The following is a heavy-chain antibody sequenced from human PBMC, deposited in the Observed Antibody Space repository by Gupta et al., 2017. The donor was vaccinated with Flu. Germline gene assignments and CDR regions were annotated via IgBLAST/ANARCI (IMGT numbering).Heavy chain of an antibody. V-gene: IGHV3-23*01. J-gene: IGHJ4*02. D-gene: IGHD2-15*01. CDR3: AGDSGGDCRRGNCYQRTDL. CDR2: INGTGATT. Sequence: KGLEWVSLINGTGATTYYADSVKGRFTISRDNSKNTLYLQMASLRAEDTAIYYCAGDSGGDCRRGNCYQRTDLWGQGTLVTVSS.